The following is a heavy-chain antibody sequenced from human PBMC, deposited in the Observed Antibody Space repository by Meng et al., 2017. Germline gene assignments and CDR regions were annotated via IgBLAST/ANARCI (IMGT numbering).Heavy chain of an antibody. Sequence: QLQQSGPGLMKPSQTLSLTCAISGDTVSSDSAAWNWIRQSPSRGLEWLGRTYYRSKWYNDFAVSVKSRILINPDTSKNHFSLQLNSVTPEDTAVYYCASGWSMFQTWGQGTLVTVSS. CDR2: TYYRSKWYN. D-gene: IGHD3-10*02. CDR3: ASGWSMFQT. J-gene: IGHJ4*02. V-gene: IGHV6-1*01. CDR1: GDTVSSDSAA.